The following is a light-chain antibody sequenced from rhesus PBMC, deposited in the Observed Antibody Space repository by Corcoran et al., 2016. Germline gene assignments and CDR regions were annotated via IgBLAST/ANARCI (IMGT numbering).Light chain of an antibody. V-gene: IGKV1-38*01. CDR2: DAS. Sequence: DIQLTQSPSSLSASVGDRVTITCRASQGISSSLAWYQQKSGKAPKLLIYDASKLQRGVPSRFSGSGSGTEFTLPISSLQPEDFATYYCQQRHSYPPYSFCQGTKVEIK. CDR3: QQRHSYPPYS. J-gene: IGKJ2*01. CDR1: QGISSS.